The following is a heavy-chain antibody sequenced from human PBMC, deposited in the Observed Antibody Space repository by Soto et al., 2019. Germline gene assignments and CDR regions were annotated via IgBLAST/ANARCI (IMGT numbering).Heavy chain of an antibody. CDR1: GFTFSSYS. Sequence: EVQLVESGGGLVQPGGSLRLSCAASGFTFSSYSMNWVRQAPGKGLEWVSYISSSSSTIYYADSVKGRFTSADSVEGRFSSSGSVEGRFTISRDNVKSSLYLLMNSLRAEDTAVYYCARVRGRGSATSCPAGDAFDIWGQGTLVTVSS. V-gene: IGHV3-48*01. J-gene: IGHJ3*02. D-gene: IGHD2-2*01. CDR2: ISSSSSTI. CDR3: ARVRGRGSATSCPAGDAFDI.